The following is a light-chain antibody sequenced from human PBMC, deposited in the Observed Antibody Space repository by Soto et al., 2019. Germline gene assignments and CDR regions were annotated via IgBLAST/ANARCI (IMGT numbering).Light chain of an antibody. J-gene: IGLJ3*02. V-gene: IGLV2-23*02. CDR3: CSYAGSNWV. CDR2: EVS. CDR1: SRDVGSYNF. Sequence: QSALTQPASVSGSPGQSIAISCPGTSRDVGSYNFVSWYQQHPGKNPKLIISEVSKRPSGVSTRFSGSKSGNTASLTITGLQAEDEADYYCCSYAGSNWVFGGGTKLTV.